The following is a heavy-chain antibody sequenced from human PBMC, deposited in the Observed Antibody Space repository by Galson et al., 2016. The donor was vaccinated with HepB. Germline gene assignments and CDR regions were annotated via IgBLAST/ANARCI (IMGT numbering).Heavy chain of an antibody. D-gene: IGHD3-9*01. CDR2: ISYDGSNK. CDR3: ARDRRRYFDWFVL. V-gene: IGHV3-30*19. Sequence: SLRLSCAVSGLTFSDAWLNWVRQAPGKGLEWVAVISYDGSNKYYADSVKGRFTISRDNSKNTLYLQMNSLRAEDTAVYYCARDRRRYFDWFVLWGQGTLVTVSS. J-gene: IGHJ4*02. CDR1: GLTFSDAW.